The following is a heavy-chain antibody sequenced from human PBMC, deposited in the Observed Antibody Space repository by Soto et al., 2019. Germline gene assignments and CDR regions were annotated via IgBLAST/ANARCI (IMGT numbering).Heavy chain of an antibody. Sequence: PSETLSLTCAVYGGSFSVYYWTWILQPPGKGLEWIGEINHSGSTNYNPSLKSRVTISVDTSKNQFSLKLSSVTAADTAVYYCASGSGPSGLEFDYWGQGTLVTVSS. V-gene: IGHV4-34*01. J-gene: IGHJ4*02. CDR2: INHSGST. CDR1: GGSFSVYY. CDR3: ASGSGPSGLEFDY. D-gene: IGHD6-19*01.